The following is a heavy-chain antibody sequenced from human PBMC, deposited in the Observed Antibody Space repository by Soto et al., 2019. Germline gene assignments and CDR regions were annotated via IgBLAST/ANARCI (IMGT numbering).Heavy chain of an antibody. CDR3: ASPDYDSSGSREGGFDY. CDR1: GGTFSSYA. Sequence: QVQLVQSGAEVKKPGSSVKVSCKASGGTFSSYAISWVRQASGQGLEWMGGIIPIFGTANYAQKFQGRVTITADKSTSTAYMELSSLRSEDTAVYYCASPDYDSSGSREGGFDYWGQGTLVTVSS. V-gene: IGHV1-69*06. D-gene: IGHD3-22*01. J-gene: IGHJ4*02. CDR2: IIPIFGTA.